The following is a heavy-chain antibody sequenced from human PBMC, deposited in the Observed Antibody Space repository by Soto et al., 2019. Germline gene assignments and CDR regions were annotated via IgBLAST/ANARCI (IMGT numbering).Heavy chain of an antibody. V-gene: IGHV3-73*01. Sequence: EVQLVESGGGLVHPGGSLKLSCAVSGFTFSGSVMHWVRQAPGKGLEWLGRIRSRDSDYATSYAESVKSRVTISRDDSKNTAYLQVTSLKIEDTALYYCTTYGNSSKGFDYWGQGTLVTVSS. CDR1: GFTFSGSV. CDR2: IRSRDSDYAT. J-gene: IGHJ4*02. D-gene: IGHD6-6*01. CDR3: TTYGNSSKGFDY.